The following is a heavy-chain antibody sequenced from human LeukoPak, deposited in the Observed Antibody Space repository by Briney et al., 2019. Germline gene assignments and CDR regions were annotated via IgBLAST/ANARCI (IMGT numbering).Heavy chain of an antibody. D-gene: IGHD3-3*01. CDR2: IYYSGST. CDR3: ARHGFWSGYSTETSAESVD. CDR1: GGSISSGSYY. J-gene: IGHJ4*02. V-gene: IGHV4-39*01. Sequence: KPSETLSLTCTVSGGSISSGSYYWGWIRQPPGKGLEWIGSIYYSGSTYYNPSLKSRVTISVDTSKNQFSLKLSSVTAADTAVYYCARHGFWSGYSTETSAESVDWGQGTLVTVSS.